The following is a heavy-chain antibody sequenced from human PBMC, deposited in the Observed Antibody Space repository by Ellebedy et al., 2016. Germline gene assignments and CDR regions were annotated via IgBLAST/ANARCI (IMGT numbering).Heavy chain of an antibody. CDR2: ISYDGSNK. CDR1: GFTFSRYA. CDR3: AKDISGCDCYSDY. V-gene: IGHV3-30-3*01. Sequence: GESLKISXAASGFTFSRYAMHWVRQAPGKGLEWVAVISYDGSNKYYADSVKGRFTISRDNSKNTLYLQMNSLRAEDTAVYYCAKDISGCDCYSDYWGQGTLVTVSS. J-gene: IGHJ4*02. D-gene: IGHD2-21*02.